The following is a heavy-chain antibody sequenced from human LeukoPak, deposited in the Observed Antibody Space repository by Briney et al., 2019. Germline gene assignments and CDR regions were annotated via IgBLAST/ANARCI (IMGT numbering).Heavy chain of an antibody. CDR3: ATVLREPREYGSGSYLPDY. J-gene: IGHJ4*02. Sequence: PGGSLRLSCAASGFPLSSYAMSWVRQASGKGLEWVSATSSSDPGTYYADSVKGRFTISRDNSKNTLYLQMNSLRAEDTAVYYCATVLREPREYGSGSYLPDYWGQGTLVTVSS. CDR1: GFPLSSYA. V-gene: IGHV3-23*01. CDR2: TSSSDPGT. D-gene: IGHD3-10*01.